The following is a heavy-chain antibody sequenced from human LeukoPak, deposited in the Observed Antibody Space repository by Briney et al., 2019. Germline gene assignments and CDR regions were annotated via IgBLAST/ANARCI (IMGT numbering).Heavy chain of an antibody. V-gene: IGHV3-7*03. D-gene: IGHD3-3*01. CDR2: IKQDGSEK. J-gene: IGHJ4*02. CDR3: ARMNEWLSTPFDS. CDR1: GFTFSRYW. Sequence: GGSLRLSCAASGFTFSRYWMSWVRQAPGKGLEWVANIKQDGSEKYYVDSVKGQFPISRDNAKNSLYLQMNSLRAEDTAVYYCARMNEWLSTPFDSWGQGTLVTVPS.